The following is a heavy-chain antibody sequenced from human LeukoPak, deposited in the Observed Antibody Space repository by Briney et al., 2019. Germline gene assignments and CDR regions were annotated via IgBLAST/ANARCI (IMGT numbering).Heavy chain of an antibody. CDR2: TYYRSKWWT. CDR1: GDSVSSNSA. D-gene: IGHD3-9*01. Sequence: PSQTLSLTCAISGDSVSSNSAWYWIRQSPSRGLEWLGRTYYRSKWWTDYAVSVKSRVTINADTSKNQFSLQLDSVTPEDTAVYYCARAGRYFDWWIPLFDYWGQGTQVTVSS. V-gene: IGHV6-1*01. J-gene: IGHJ4*02. CDR3: ARAGRYFDWWIPLFDY.